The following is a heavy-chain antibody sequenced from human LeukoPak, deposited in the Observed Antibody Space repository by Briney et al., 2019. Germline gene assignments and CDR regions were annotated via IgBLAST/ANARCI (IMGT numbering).Heavy chain of an antibody. CDR3: ARDLWCASGSYKGYFDY. V-gene: IGHV3-21*01. J-gene: IGHJ4*02. CDR2: ISSSSSYI. CDR1: GFTFSSYS. Sequence: PGGSLRLSCAASGFTFSSYSMNWVRQAPGKGLEWVSSISSSSSYIYYADSVKGRFTISRDNSKNTLFLQMNSLRAEDTAVYYCARDLWCASGSYKGYFDYWGQGTLVTVSS. D-gene: IGHD3-10*01.